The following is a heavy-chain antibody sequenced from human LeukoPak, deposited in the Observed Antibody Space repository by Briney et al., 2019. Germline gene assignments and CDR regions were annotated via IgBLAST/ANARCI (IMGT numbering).Heavy chain of an antibody. CDR3: ARETITWVVRGVITDYYYYYYMDV. CDR1: GGSISSYY. Sequence: PSETLSLTCTVSGGSISSYYWSWIRRPAGKGLEWIGRIYTSGSTNYNPSLKSRVTMSVDTSKNQFSLKLSSVTAADTAVYYCARETITWVVRGVITDYYYYYYMDVWGKGTTVTVSS. CDR2: IYTSGST. D-gene: IGHD3-10*01. J-gene: IGHJ6*03. V-gene: IGHV4-4*07.